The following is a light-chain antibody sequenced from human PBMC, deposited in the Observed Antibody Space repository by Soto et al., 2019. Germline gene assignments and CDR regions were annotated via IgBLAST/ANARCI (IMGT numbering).Light chain of an antibody. J-gene: IGKJ5*01. CDR3: QQTYSRPVT. CDR1: QPISSY. CDR2: FIS. Sequence: DIQRTHTHSTLSASVVDKVTITGPASQPISSYLNWYQHKPGEAPRLLIYFISRLQSGAPSRFSGSGSGKDFTLTIDSPQPEDTATYYCQQTYSRPVTFGQGTQLEIK. V-gene: IGKV1-39*01.